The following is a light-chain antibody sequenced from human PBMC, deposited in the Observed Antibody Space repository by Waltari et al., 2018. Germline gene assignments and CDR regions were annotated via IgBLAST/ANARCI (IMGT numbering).Light chain of an antibody. J-gene: IGLJ2*01. V-gene: IGLV2-14*03. CDR3: SSYTLTNPVV. Sequence: QSVVTQPASVSGSPGQSISISCTGTSNAIGANYYVPWYQQPPGRAPQLVIYDVSVRPSGVSIRFSGSKSGNTASLTISGLQAEDEALYYCSSYTLTNPVVFGGGTKLTVL. CDR1: SNAIGANYY. CDR2: DVS.